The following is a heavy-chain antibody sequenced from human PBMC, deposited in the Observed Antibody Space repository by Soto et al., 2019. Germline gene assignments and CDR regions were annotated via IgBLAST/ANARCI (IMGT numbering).Heavy chain of an antibody. D-gene: IGHD3-22*01. Sequence: GGSLRLSCAASGFIFSSYDVHWVRQAPGKGLEWVSVITTTGDTYYAASVKGRFTISRDNARNTLYLQMNSLRVEDTAVYYCANRNYYAKSGYTFPYFDFWGQGNLVTVSS. CDR2: ITTTGDT. V-gene: IGHV3-13*01. J-gene: IGHJ4*02. CDR3: ANRNYYAKSGYTFPYFDF. CDR1: GFIFSSYD.